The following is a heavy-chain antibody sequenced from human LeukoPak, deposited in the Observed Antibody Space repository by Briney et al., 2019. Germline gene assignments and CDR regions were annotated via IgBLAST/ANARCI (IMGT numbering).Heavy chain of an antibody. J-gene: IGHJ4*02. D-gene: IGHD3-16*01. CDR2: IYSGGST. CDR1: GVSISSSNSY. CDR3: ARDLHPRLTGYFDY. V-gene: IGHV3-53*01. Sequence: ETLSLTCTVSGVSISSSNSYWGWIRQPPGKGLEWVSVIYSGGSTYYADSVEGRFTVSRDNSKNTLYLEMRSLRAEDTAVYYCARDLHPRLTGYFDYWGQGTLVTVSS.